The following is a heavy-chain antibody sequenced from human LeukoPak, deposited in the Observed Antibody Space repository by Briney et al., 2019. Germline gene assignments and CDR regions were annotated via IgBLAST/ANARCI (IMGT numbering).Heavy chain of an antibody. Sequence: PGGSLRLSCAASGFTFSSYWMHWVRQAPGKGLVWVSRINSDGSSTSYADSVKGRFTISRDNAKNTLYLQMNSLRAEDTAVYYCHAGTVTNVVGDYFDYWGQGTLVTVSS. CDR1: GFTFSSYW. V-gene: IGHV3-74*01. D-gene: IGHD4-17*01. J-gene: IGHJ4*02. CDR2: INSDGSST. CDR3: HAGTVTNVVGDYFDY.